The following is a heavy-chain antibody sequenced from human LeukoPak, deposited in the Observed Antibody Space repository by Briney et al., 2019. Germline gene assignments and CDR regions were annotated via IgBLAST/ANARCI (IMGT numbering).Heavy chain of an antibody. CDR2: ISAYSGDT. J-gene: IGHJ6*02. CDR1: GGTFSSYA. Sequence: ASVKVSCKASGGTFSSYAISWVRQAPGQGLEWMGWISAYSGDTNYAQKLQGRVTMTTDTSTSTAYMELRSLRSDDTAVYYCARTSADYYYGMDVWGQGTTVTVSS. V-gene: IGHV1-18*01. CDR3: ARTSADYYYGMDV.